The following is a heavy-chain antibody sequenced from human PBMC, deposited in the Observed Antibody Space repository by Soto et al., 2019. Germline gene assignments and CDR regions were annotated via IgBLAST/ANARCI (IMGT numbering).Heavy chain of an antibody. Sequence: GSLRLSCTVSGFTFGSHAMSWVRQAPGKGLECVSGISGSGGTTFYADSVKGRFTISRDNSKNTLYLQMNSLRAEDTAVYYCAKDPGLGWFDPWGQGTLVTVSS. V-gene: IGHV3-23*01. CDR2: ISGSGGTT. CDR1: GFTFGSHA. CDR3: AKDPGLGWFDP. J-gene: IGHJ5*02. D-gene: IGHD7-27*01.